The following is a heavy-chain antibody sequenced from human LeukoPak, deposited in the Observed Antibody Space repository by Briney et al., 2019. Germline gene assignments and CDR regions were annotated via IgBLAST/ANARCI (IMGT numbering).Heavy chain of an antibody. CDR2: MNPNSGNT. CDR3: ARGSGRKSARGMDV. CDR1: GYTFTSYD. D-gene: IGHD3-10*01. V-gene: IGHV1-8*01. J-gene: IGHJ6*02. Sequence: ASVKVSCKASGYTFTSYDINWVRQATGQGLEWMGWMNPNSGNTGYAQKFQGRVTMTRNTSISTAYVELSSLRSEDTAVYYCARGSGRKSARGMDVWGQGTTVTVSS.